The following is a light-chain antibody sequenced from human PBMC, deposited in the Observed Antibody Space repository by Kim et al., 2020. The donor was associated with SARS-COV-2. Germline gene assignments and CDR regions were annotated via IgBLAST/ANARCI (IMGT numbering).Light chain of an antibody. CDR1: SLRSYY. V-gene: IGLV3-19*01. Sequence: SSELTQDPAVSVALGQTVRITCQGDSLRSYYASWYQQKPGQAPVLVIYGKNNRPSGIPDRFSGSSSGNTASLTITGAQVEDEADYYCNSRDSSGNHVFGGGTQLTVL. CDR2: GKN. J-gene: IGLJ2*01. CDR3: NSRDSSGNHV.